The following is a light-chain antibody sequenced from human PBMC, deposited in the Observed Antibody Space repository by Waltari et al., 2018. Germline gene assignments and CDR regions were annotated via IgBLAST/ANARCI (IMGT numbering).Light chain of an antibody. Sequence: QSVLTQPASVSGSPGQSITISCTGISSDVKNYNFVSWYQQHPGKAPKLMIYEGTKRPSGVSNRFSGSKSGNRASLTISGLQAEDEADDYCCSYAGSVVFGGGTKLTVL. CDR3: CSYAGSVV. V-gene: IGLV2-23*01. J-gene: IGLJ2*01. CDR1: SSDVKNYNF. CDR2: EGT.